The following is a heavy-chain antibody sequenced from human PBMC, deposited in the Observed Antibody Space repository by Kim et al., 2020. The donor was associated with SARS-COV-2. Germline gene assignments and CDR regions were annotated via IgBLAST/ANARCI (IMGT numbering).Heavy chain of an antibody. D-gene: IGHD4-17*01. CDR3: AVYYGDYEYYYYGMDV. J-gene: IGHJ6*02. Sequence: ASVKVSCKVSGYTLTELSMHWVRQAPGKGLEWMGGFDPEDGETIYAQKFQGRVTMTEDTSTDTAYMELSSLRSEDTAVYYCAVYYGDYEYYYYGMDVWGQGTTVTVSS. CDR1: GYTLTELS. CDR2: FDPEDGET. V-gene: IGHV1-24*01.